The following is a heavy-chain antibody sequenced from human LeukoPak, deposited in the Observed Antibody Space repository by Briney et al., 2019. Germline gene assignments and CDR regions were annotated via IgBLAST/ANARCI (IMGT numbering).Heavy chain of an antibody. Sequence: GGSLRLSCVASGVTFGTYDMSWVRQAPGKGLEWVSVIYSGGSTYYADSVKGRFTISRDNSKNTLYLQMNSLRAEDTAVYYCEGGGGDLDYWGQGTLVTVSS. CDR1: GVTFGTYD. CDR2: IYSGGST. V-gene: IGHV3-53*01. J-gene: IGHJ4*02. D-gene: IGHD3-16*01. CDR3: EGGGGDLDY.